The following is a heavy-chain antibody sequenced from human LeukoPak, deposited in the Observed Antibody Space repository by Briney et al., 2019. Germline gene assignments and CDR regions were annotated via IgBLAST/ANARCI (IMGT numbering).Heavy chain of an antibody. CDR3: ARQGYSGHSQGAADY. CDR2: INPSDGST. CDR1: GYTFTVYH. V-gene: IGHV1-46*01. D-gene: IGHD4-23*01. Sequence: ASVKVSCKASGYTFTVYHMHWVRQAPGQGLEWMGIINPSDGSTTYAQKFQGRVSITRDMSTSTIYMELSSLRSDDTAVYYCARQGYSGHSQGAADYWGQGTLVTVSS. J-gene: IGHJ4*02.